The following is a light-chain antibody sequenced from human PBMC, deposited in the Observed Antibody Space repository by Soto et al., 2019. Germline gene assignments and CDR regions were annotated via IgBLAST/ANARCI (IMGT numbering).Light chain of an antibody. Sequence: VLTQPPSASGTPGQRVTISCSGSSSNIGSNYVYWYQQLPGTAPKLLIYRNNQRPSGVPDRFSGSKSGTSASLAISGLRSEDEADYYCAAWDDSLSAVVFGTGTKVTVL. CDR1: SSNIGSNY. CDR2: RNN. CDR3: AAWDDSLSAVV. V-gene: IGLV1-47*01. J-gene: IGLJ1*01.